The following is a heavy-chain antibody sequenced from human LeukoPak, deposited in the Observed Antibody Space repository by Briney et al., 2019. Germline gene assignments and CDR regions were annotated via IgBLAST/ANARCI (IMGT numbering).Heavy chain of an antibody. CDR3: ASSTSWLGWWYFDY. CDR2: ISSSSSYI. D-gene: IGHD2-2*01. V-gene: IGHV3-21*01. CDR1: GFTFSSYS. Sequence: PGGSLRLSXAASGFTFSSYSMNWVRQAPGKGLEWVSSISSSSSYIYYADSVKGRFTISRDNAKNSLYLQMNSLRAEDTAVYYCASSTSWLGWWYFDYWGQGTLVTVSS. J-gene: IGHJ4*02.